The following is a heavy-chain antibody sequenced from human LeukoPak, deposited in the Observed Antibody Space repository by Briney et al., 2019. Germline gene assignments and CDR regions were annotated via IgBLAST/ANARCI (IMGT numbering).Heavy chain of an antibody. CDR3: AKPPPKTYYDSSGYS. Sequence: GGSLRLSCAASGFTFSTYAMSWVRQAPGKGLEWVSAISDNGVRTYYADSVKGRFTISRDNSKNTLYLQMNSLRAEDTAVYYCAKPPPKTYYDSSGYSWGQGTLVTVSS. J-gene: IGHJ4*02. V-gene: IGHV3-23*01. D-gene: IGHD3-22*01. CDR1: GFTFSTYA. CDR2: ISDNGVRT.